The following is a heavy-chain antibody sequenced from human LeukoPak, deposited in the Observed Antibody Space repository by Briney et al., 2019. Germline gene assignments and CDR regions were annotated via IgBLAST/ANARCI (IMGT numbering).Heavy chain of an antibody. J-gene: IGHJ4*02. CDR3: ARANYCSGGSCYGY. CDR1: GGSISSGDYY. Sequence: SETLSLTCTVSGGSISSGDYYWNWIRQPPGKGLEWIGYIYYSGSTYYNPSLKSRVTISVDTSKNQFSLKLSSVTAADTAVYYCARANYCSGGSCYGYWGQGTLVTVSS. CDR2: IYYSGST. V-gene: IGHV4-30-4*01. D-gene: IGHD2-15*01.